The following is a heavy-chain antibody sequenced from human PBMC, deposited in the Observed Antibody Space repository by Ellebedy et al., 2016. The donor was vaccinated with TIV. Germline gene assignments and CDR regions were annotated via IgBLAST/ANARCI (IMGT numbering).Heavy chain of an antibody. Sequence: MPSETLSLTFTVPGGSISRSGYFWGWIRQPPGKGLEWIGSIYHSGNTYYNPSLKSRVTISVDASKNQFSLKLNSVTAADTAVYYCARRGPTGGSGTYDYWGPGTLVTVSS. CDR1: GGSISRSGYF. V-gene: IGHV4-39*01. J-gene: IGHJ4*02. CDR2: IYHSGNT. CDR3: ARRGPTGGSGTYDY. D-gene: IGHD3-10*01.